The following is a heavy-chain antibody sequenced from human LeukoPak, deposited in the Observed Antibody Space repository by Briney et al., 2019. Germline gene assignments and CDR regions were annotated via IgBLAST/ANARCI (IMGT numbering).Heavy chain of an antibody. V-gene: IGHV4-39*01. CDR1: GGSISSSSYY. Sequence: SETLSLTCTVSGGSISSSSYYWGWIRQPPGKGLEWIGSIYYSGSTYYNPSLKSRVTISVDTPKNQFSLKLSSVTAADTAVYYCARHGGSGYLLYYFDYWGQGTLVTVSS. J-gene: IGHJ4*02. D-gene: IGHD3-22*01. CDR3: ARHGGSGYLLYYFDY. CDR2: IYYSGST.